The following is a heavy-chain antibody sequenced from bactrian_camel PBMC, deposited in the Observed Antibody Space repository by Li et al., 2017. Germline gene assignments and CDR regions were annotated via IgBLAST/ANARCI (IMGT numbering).Heavy chain of an antibody. J-gene: IGHJ4*01. CDR1: GFTFSMYD. Sequence: VQLVESGGGLVQPGGSLRLSCAASGFTFSMYDMSWVRQAPGKGLEWVSAINSGGGSTYYSDSVKGRFTISRDNAKNTLYLQLNTLKPEDTAMYYCAADRTHYRTDCDLASFNVWGQGTQVTVS. V-gene: IGHV3S40*01. D-gene: IGHD4*01. CDR3: AADRTHYRTDCDLASFNV. CDR2: INSGGGST.